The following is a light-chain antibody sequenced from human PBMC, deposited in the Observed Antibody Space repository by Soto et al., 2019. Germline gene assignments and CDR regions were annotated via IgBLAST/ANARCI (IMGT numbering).Light chain of an antibody. CDR2: GAS. J-gene: IGKJ2*01. V-gene: IGKV3-20*01. CDR3: QQYGSSPPYT. Sequence: EIVLTQSPGPLSLSPGERATLSCRASQSVSSSYLAWYQQKPGQAPRLLIYGASSRATGIPDRFSGSGSGTDFALTISRLEPEDCAVYYCQQYGSSPPYTFGQGPKLEIK. CDR1: QSVSSSY.